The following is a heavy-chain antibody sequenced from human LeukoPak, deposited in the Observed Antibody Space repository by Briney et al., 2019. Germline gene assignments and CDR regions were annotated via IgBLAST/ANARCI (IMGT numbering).Heavy chain of an antibody. CDR3: AKEPRRGYYDSSGYFDY. D-gene: IGHD3-22*01. CDR2: ISGSGGST. Sequence: GGSLRLSRAASGFTFSNYNMSWVRQAPGKGLEWVSGISGSGGSTYYADSVKGRFSISRDNSKNTLYLQMNSLRAEDTAVYYCAKEPRRGYYDSSGYFDYWGQGTLVTVSS. V-gene: IGHV3-23*01. J-gene: IGHJ4*02. CDR1: GFTFSNYN.